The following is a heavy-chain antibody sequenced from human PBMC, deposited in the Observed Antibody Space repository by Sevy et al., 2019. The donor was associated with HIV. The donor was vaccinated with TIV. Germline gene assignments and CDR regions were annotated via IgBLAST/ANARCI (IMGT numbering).Heavy chain of an antibody. D-gene: IGHD3-22*01. J-gene: IGHJ3*02. CDR2: IYYSGST. Sequence: SETLSLTCTVSGGSISSGDYYWSWIRQPPGKGLEWIGYIYYSGSTYYNPSLKSRVTISVDTSKNQFSLKLSSVTAADTAVYYCVRFQIGSSGSYDAFDIWGQGTMVTVSS. CDR3: VRFQIGSSGSYDAFDI. CDR1: GGSISSGDYY. V-gene: IGHV4-30-4*01.